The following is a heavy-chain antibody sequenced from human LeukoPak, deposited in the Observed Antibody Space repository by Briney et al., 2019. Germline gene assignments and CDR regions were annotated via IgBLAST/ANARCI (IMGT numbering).Heavy chain of an antibody. J-gene: IGHJ6*03. CDR2: INPNSGGT. CDR3: ATPVPHGSDPSLYYYYMDV. D-gene: IGHD2-2*01. CDR1: GYTFNAYY. V-gene: IGHV1-2*02. Sequence: ASVKVSCKASGYTFNAYYMHWLRQAPGQGLEWMGWINPNSGGTNYAQKFQGRVTMTRDTSISTAYMELSRLRSDDTAVYYCATPVPHGSDPSLYYYYMDVWGKGTTVTISS.